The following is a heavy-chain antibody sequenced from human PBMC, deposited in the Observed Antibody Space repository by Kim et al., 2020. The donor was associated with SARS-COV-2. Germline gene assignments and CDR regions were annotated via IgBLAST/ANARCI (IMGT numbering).Heavy chain of an antibody. J-gene: IGHJ6*02. CDR2: FDPEDGET. CDR1: GYTLTELS. V-gene: IGHV1-24*01. Sequence: ASVKVSCKVSGYTLTELSMHWVRQAPGKGLEWMGGFDPEDGETIYAQKFQGRVTMTEDISTDTAYMELSSLRSEDTAVYYCATAIAVAGTTIYYYYVVDVGGRGPTVTVSS. D-gene: IGHD6-19*01. CDR3: ATAIAVAGTTIYYYYVVDV.